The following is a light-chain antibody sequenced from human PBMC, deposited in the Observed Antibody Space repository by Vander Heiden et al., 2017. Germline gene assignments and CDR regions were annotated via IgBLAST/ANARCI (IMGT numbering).Light chain of an antibody. Sequence: IVLTQSPGTLSLSPGERATLSCRTSQNVNSLYFAWYQQKPGQAPRLLIYGASSRATGIPDRFSGGGSGTEFTLTIRRLEPEDFAVYFCQRDGDSRYTFGQGTKLEI. CDR3: QRDGDSRYT. CDR1: QNVNSLY. V-gene: IGKV3-20*01. CDR2: GAS. J-gene: IGKJ2*01.